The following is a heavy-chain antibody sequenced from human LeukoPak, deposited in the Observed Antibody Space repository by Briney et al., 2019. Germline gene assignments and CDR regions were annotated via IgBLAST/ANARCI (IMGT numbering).Heavy chain of an antibody. Sequence: GASVKVSCKASGYTFTSYGISWVRHAPEQGLEWMGWISAYNGNTNYAQTLQGRVTMTTDTSTSTAYMELRSLRSDDTAVYYCAREEVSGEVDYWGQGTLVTVSS. CDR2: ISAYNGNT. V-gene: IGHV1-18*01. CDR3: AREEVSGEVDY. J-gene: IGHJ4*02. D-gene: IGHD3-3*01. CDR1: GYTFTSYG.